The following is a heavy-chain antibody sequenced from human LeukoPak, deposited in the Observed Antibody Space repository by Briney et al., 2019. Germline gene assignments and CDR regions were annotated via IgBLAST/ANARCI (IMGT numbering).Heavy chain of an antibody. CDR1: GFTFSSYW. D-gene: IGHD5-18*01. J-gene: IGHJ3*02. V-gene: IGHV3-74*01. Sequence: GGSLRLSCAASGFTFSSYWLHWVRQAPGKGLMWVSRMKSDGSSTSYADSVKGRFTISRDNAKDTLYLQMNSLRAEDTAVYYCARTWIQDAFDIWGQGRMVTVSS. CDR2: MKSDGSST. CDR3: ARTWIQDAFDI.